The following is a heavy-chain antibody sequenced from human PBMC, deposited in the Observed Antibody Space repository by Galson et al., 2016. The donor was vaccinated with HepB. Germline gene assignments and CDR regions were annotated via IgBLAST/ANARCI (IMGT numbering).Heavy chain of an antibody. CDR1: GFTFRGYA. V-gene: IGHV3-23*01. CDR3: ARGGTPSGLDI. Sequence: SLRLSCAASGFTFRGYAMSWVRQAPGKGLEWLSAITAAGGVTYYADSVKGRFTISRDNAKNTLYLQMNSLRDEDTALYYCARGGTPSGLDIWGQGTMVTVSS. J-gene: IGHJ3*02. D-gene: IGHD3-16*01. CDR2: ITAAGGVT.